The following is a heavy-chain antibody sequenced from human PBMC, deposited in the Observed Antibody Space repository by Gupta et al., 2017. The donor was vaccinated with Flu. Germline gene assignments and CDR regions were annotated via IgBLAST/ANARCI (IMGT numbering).Heavy chain of an antibody. CDR3: AEARAGDYQHYYGMDV. V-gene: IGHV1-69*06. Sequence: QVQLVQSGAEVKEPGSSVKVSCKASGGTFLSYAINWVRQAPGQGLEWMGGIIPVFGAPKYAQKCQGRVTVIADKSTRTAYMELSSLRFEDTAVYYCAEARAGDYQHYYGMDVWGQGTTVTVSS. CDR2: IIPVFGAP. J-gene: IGHJ6*02. CDR1: GGTFLSYA. D-gene: IGHD2-2*01.